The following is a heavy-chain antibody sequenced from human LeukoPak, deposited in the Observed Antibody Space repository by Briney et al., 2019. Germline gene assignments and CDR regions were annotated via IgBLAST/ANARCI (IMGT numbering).Heavy chain of an antibody. J-gene: IGHJ4*02. CDR2: INPNSGGT. CDR3: AREYCSSTSCFDYFDY. V-gene: IGHV1-2*04. D-gene: IGHD2-2*01. Sequence: ASVKVSCKASGYTFTGYYMHWVRQAPGQGLEWMGWINPNSGGTNYAQKLQGWVTMTRDTSISTAYMELGRLRSDDTAVYYCAREYCSSTSCFDYFDYWGQGTLVTVSS. CDR1: GYTFTGYY.